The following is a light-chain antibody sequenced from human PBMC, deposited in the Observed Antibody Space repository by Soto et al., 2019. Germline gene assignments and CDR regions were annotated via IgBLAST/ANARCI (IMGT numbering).Light chain of an antibody. CDR2: DVS. Sequence: QSALTQPRSVSGSPGQSVTISCTGTSSDVGGYNYVSWYQQHPGKAPKLMIYDVSKRPSGVPDRFSGSKSGNTASLTISGLQAEDEADYSCCSYAGSDTLHVVFGGGTKLTVL. J-gene: IGLJ2*01. CDR1: SSDVGGYNY. CDR3: CSYAGSDTLHVV. V-gene: IGLV2-11*01.